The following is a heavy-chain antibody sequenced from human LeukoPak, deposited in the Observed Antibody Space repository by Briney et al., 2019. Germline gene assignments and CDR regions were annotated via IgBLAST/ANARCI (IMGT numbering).Heavy chain of an antibody. CDR1: GFTFSNYA. Sequence: GGSLRPSCAASGFTFSNYAMSWVRQAPGKGLEWVSAISGSGESTYYADSVKGRFTISRDNSKNTLYLQMNTVRADDTAVYYCAKASYGSGSYYTSLADWGQGTLVTVSS. J-gene: IGHJ4*02. CDR2: ISGSGEST. CDR3: AKASYGSGSYYTSLAD. V-gene: IGHV3-23*01. D-gene: IGHD3-10*01.